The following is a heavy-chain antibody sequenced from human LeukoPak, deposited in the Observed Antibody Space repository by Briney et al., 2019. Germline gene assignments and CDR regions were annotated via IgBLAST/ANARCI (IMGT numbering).Heavy chain of an antibody. J-gene: IGHJ6*03. D-gene: IGHD3-10*01. Sequence: GGSLRLSCAASGFTFSDYYMSWVRQAPGKGLEWVGFIRSRAYGATTEYAASVKGRFTISRDDSKSITSLQMNSLKTEDTAVYYCSRADYYGSGSPISLDVWGKGTTVTVS. CDR1: GFTFSDYY. CDR3: SRADYYGSGSPISLDV. V-gene: IGHV3-71*01. CDR2: IRSRAYGATT.